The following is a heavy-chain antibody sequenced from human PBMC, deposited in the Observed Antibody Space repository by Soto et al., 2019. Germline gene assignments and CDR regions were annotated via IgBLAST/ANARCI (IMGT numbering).Heavy chain of an antibody. CDR3: AHRPYYGDYGGTFTY. CDR2: IFWDDDK. Sequence: QITLKESGPTLVKPTQTLTLTCTFSGFSLSTSGVGLGWIRQPPGKALEWLAAIFWDDDKRYSPSLKSRLTIPKGTSRNQVVLTTTNMDPVDTATYSCAHRPYYGDYGGTFTYWGQGALVTVSS. V-gene: IGHV2-5*02. J-gene: IGHJ4*02. D-gene: IGHD4-17*01. CDR1: GFSLSTSGVG.